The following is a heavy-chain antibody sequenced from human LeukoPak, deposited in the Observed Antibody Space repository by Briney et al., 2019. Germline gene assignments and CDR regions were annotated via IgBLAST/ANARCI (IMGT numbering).Heavy chain of an antibody. CDR1: GFTFSSYW. J-gene: IGHJ3*02. CDR3: ARVSGYGPYDAFDI. V-gene: IGHV3-7*01. Sequence: GGSLRLSCAASGFTFSSYWMSWVRQAPGKGLEWVANIKQDGSEKYYVDSVKGRFTISRDNAKNSLYLQMNSLRAEDTAVYYCARVSGYGPYDAFDIWGQGTMVTVSS. CDR2: IKQDGSEK. D-gene: IGHD5-18*01.